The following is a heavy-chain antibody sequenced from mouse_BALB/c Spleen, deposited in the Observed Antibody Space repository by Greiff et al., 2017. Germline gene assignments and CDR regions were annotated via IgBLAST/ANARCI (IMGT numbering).Heavy chain of an antibody. CDR3: ARGGTGTDY. CDR1: GFTFSSFG. V-gene: IGHV5-17*02. CDR2: ISSGSSTI. Sequence: EVQGVESGGGLVQPGGSRKLSCAASGFTFSSFGMHWVRQAPEKGLEWVAYISSGSSTIYYADTVKGRFTISRDNPKNTLFLQMTSLRSEDTAMYYCARGGTGTDYWGQGTTLTVSS. J-gene: IGHJ2*01. D-gene: IGHD4-1*01.